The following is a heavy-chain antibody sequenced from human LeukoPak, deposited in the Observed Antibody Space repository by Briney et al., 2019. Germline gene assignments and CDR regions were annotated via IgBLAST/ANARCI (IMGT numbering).Heavy chain of an antibody. CDR2: IYYSGST. D-gene: IGHD2-21*01. J-gene: IGHJ4*02. Sequence: PSQTLSLTCTVSGGSISSGDYYWSWIRQPPGKGLEWSGYIYYSGSTYYTPSLTSRVTISVDTTKNQFSLKLSSVSAADKAVYYCARGHNLDYWGQGPLVTVSS. CDR3: ARGHNLDY. V-gene: IGHV4-30-4*08. CDR1: GGSISSGDYY.